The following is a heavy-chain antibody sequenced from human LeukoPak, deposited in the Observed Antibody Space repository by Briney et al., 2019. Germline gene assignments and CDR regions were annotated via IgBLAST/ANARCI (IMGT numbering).Heavy chain of an antibody. CDR2: SDSGAGT. CDR3: AKRPGYNSGTFDS. Sequence: GGSLRLSCAASGFTVNSNYMSWVRQAPGKGLEWVSTVSDSGAGTWYPDSLKGRFTISRDNSKNTVYLQLNSLRAEDTAVYYCAKRPGYNSGTFDSWGLGTLVTVSS. D-gene: IGHD6-19*01. J-gene: IGHJ5*01. V-gene: IGHV3-53*01. CDR1: GFTVNSNY.